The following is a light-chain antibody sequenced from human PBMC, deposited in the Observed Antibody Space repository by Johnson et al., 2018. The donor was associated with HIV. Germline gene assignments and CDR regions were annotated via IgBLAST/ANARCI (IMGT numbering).Light chain of an antibody. CDR1: SSNIGNNY. CDR3: GTWDASLSVNV. Sequence: QSVLTQPPSVSAAPVQKVTISCSGSSSNIGNNYVSWYQQLPGGAPKLLIYENNMRPSGIPDRFSGSKSGTSATLDITGLQTGDEADYYCGTWDASLSVNVFGPGTKVTVL. V-gene: IGLV1-51*02. J-gene: IGLJ1*01. CDR2: ENN.